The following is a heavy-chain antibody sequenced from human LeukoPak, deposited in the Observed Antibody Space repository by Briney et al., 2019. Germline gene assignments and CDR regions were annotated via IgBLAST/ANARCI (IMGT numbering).Heavy chain of an antibody. CDR1: GFTFSSYG. CDR3: ATEWEREVVAGYFDY. Sequence: GGSLRLSCAASGFTFSSYGMHWVRQAPGKGLEWVAVISYDGSNKYYADSVKGRFTISRDNSKNTLYLQMNSLRAEDTAVYYCATEWEREVVAGYFDYWGQGTLVTVSS. CDR2: ISYDGSNK. V-gene: IGHV3-30*03. J-gene: IGHJ4*02. D-gene: IGHD2-15*01.